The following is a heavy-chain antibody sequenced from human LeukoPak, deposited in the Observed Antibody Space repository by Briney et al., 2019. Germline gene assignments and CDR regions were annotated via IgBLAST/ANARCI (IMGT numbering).Heavy chain of an antibody. D-gene: IGHD4-11*01. CDR3: ARAAAIEVYSSWFDP. CDR2: IYYSGST. V-gene: IGHV4-30-4*08. Sequence: SETLSLTCTVSGGSISSADYYWSWIRQPPGKGLEWIGYIYYSGSTYYNPSLKSRVTISVDTSKNQFSLKLSSVTAADTAVYYCARAAAIEVYSSWFDPWGQGTLVTVSS. J-gene: IGHJ5*02. CDR1: GGSISSADYY.